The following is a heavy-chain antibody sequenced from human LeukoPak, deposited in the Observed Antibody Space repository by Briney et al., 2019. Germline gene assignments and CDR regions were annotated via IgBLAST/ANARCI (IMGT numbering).Heavy chain of an antibody. V-gene: IGHV1-2*02. CDR1: GYTLTGYY. CDR3: ARAGHSSGWYRE. CDR2: INPNSGGT. Sequence: ASVKVSCKASGYTLTGYYMHWVRQAPGQGLEWMGWINPNSGGTNYAQKFQGRVTMTRDTSISTAYMELSSLRSEDTAVYYCARAGHSSGWYREWGQGTLVTVSS. D-gene: IGHD6-19*01. J-gene: IGHJ4*02.